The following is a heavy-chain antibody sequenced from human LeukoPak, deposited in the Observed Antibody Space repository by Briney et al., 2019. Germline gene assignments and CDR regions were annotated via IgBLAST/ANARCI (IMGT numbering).Heavy chain of an antibody. CDR1: GFTLSSYE. Sequence: PGGSLRLSCAASGFTLSSYEMNWVRQVPGKGLEWVTFIRFDGTDKFYADSVKGRFTISRDNSKNTLYLQMNSLRAEDTAVYYCAKASAMIVVVSKHFDYWGQGTLVTVSS. CDR3: AKASAMIVVVSKHFDY. D-gene: IGHD3-22*01. J-gene: IGHJ4*02. CDR2: IRFDGTDK. V-gene: IGHV3-30*02.